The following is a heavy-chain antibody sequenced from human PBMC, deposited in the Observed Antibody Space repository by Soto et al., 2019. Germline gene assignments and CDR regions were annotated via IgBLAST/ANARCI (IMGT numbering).Heavy chain of an antibody. Sequence: GGSLRLSCAASGFTFSNYAMSWVRQAPGKGLEWVSAISGSGGSTYYADSVKGRFTISRDNSKNTLYLQMNSLRAEDTAVYYCAKNDVVYFGIVATIARDYYYMDVSGKGTTVTVS. CDR1: GFTFSNYA. D-gene: IGHD5-12*01. V-gene: IGHV3-23*01. J-gene: IGHJ6*03. CDR2: ISGSGGST. CDR3: AKNDVVYFGIVATIARDYYYMDV.